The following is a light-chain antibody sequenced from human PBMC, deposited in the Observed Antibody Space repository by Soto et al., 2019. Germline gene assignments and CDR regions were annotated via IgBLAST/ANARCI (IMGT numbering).Light chain of an antibody. CDR2: KAS. J-gene: IGKJ1*01. V-gene: IGKV1-5*03. CDR3: QQYNSYRRT. CDR1: QSISSW. Sequence: IQMTQSPSTVSASVGDRVPIPCRASQSISSWLAWYQQKPGKAPKLLIYKASSLESGVPSRFSGSGSGTEFTLTISSLQPDDFATYYCQQYNSYRRTFGQGTKVDIK.